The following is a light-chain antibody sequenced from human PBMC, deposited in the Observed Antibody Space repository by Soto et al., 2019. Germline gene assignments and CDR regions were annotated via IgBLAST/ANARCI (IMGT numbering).Light chain of an antibody. V-gene: IGKV3-20*01. CDR1: QSVSSSY. CDR3: QQYDKWPPWT. Sequence: EIVLTQSPGTLSLSPGERATLSCRASQSVSSSYLAWYQQKAGQAPRLLIYGAFSRATGIPDRFSGSGSGADFTLTISRLEPEDFAVYYCQQYDKWPPWTFGQGTKVDIK. CDR2: GAF. J-gene: IGKJ1*01.